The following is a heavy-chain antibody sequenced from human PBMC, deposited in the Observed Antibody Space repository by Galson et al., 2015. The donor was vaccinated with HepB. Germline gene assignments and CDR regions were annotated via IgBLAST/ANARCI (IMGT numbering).Heavy chain of an antibody. J-gene: IGHJ4*02. Sequence: SVKVSCKASGYTFTSYYMHWVRQAPGQGLEWMGWINPNSGGTNYAQKFQGRVTMTRDTSISTAYMELSRLRSDDTAVYYCARGLNYYDSSGYYNYWGQGTLVTVSS. CDR2: INPNSGGT. CDR1: GYTFTSYY. D-gene: IGHD3-22*01. V-gene: IGHV1-2*02. CDR3: ARGLNYYDSSGYYNY.